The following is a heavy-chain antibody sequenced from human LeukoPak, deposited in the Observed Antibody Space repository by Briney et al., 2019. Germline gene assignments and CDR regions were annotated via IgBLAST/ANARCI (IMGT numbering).Heavy chain of an antibody. CDR1: GGSISSYY. CDR3: ARHVCGGDCYSENWFDP. Sequence: PSETLSLTCTVSGGSISSYYWSWIRQPPGKGLEWIGYIYYSGSTNYNSSLKSRVTISVDTSKNQFSLKLSSVTAADTAVYYCARHVCGGDCYSENWFDPWGQGTLVTVSS. D-gene: IGHD2-21*02. CDR2: IYYSGST. J-gene: IGHJ5*02. V-gene: IGHV4-59*08.